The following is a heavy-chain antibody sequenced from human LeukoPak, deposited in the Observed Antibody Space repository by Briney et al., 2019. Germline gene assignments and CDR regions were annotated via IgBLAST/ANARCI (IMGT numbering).Heavy chain of an antibody. V-gene: IGHV1-2*02. CDR2: INPNSGGT. CDR1: GYTFTGYY. Sequence: ASVKVSCKASGYTFTGYYMHSVRQAPGQGLEWMGWINPNSGGTNYAQKFQGRVTMTRDTSISTAYMELSRLRSDDTAVYYCARETIWFGELGGNNWFDPWGQGTLVTVSS. J-gene: IGHJ5*02. CDR3: ARETIWFGELGGNNWFDP. D-gene: IGHD3-10*01.